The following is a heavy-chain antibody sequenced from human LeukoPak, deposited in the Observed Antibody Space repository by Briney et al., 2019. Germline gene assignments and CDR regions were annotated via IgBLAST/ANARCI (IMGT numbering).Heavy chain of an antibody. CDR1: GGSISSGGYY. V-gene: IGHV4-31*03. J-gene: IGHJ4*02. CDR2: IYYSGST. D-gene: IGHD5-18*01. CDR3: GGGGVDVDTAMVTLSSLFDY. Sequence: SETLSLTCTVSGGSISSGGYYWSWIRQHPGKGLEWIGYIYYSGSTYYNPSLKSRVTISVDTSKNQFSLKLSSVTAADTAVYYCGGGGVDVDTAMVTLSSLFDYWGQGTLVTVSS.